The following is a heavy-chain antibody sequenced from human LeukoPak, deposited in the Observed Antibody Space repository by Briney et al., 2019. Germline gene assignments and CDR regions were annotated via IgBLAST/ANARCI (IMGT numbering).Heavy chain of an antibody. J-gene: IGHJ6*02. CDR3: ARVTIFMAARPESDYYYGMDV. D-gene: IGHD6-6*01. Sequence: ASVKVSCKASGYTFTGYYMHWVRQAPGQGLEWMGWINPNSGGTNYAQKFQGRVTTTRDTSISTAYMELSRLRSDDTAVYYCARVTIFMAARPESDYYYGMDVWGQGTTVTVSS. V-gene: IGHV1-2*02. CDR2: INPNSGGT. CDR1: GYTFTGYY.